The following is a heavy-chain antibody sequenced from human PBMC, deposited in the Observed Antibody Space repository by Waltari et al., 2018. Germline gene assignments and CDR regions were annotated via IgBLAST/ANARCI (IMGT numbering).Heavy chain of an antibody. D-gene: IGHD6-19*01. V-gene: IGHV1-69*13. CDR2: IIPSVGTA. CDR1: GGTFSSYA. Sequence: QVQLVQSGAEVKKPGSSVKVSCKASGGTFSSYAISWVRQAPGQGLEWMGGIIPSVGTANYEQKFQGRVTITADESTSTAYMELSSLRSEDTAVYYCARRYSSGWQPFDYWGQGTLVTVSS. CDR3: ARRYSSGWQPFDY. J-gene: IGHJ4*02.